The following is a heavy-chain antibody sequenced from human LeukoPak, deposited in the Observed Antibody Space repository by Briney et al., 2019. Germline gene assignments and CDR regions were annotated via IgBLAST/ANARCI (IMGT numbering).Heavy chain of an antibody. D-gene: IGHD5-24*01. J-gene: IGHJ4*02. CDR3: ARVIFGMATTD. CDR1: GDSFSSSSAG. Sequence: SQTLSLTCAISGDSFSSSSAGWNWIRQSPSRGLEWLGRTYYRSKWYNEYAVSVKSRISIIPDTSKNQLSLQLNSVTPGDTAVYYCARVIFGMATTDWGQGTLVTVSS. V-gene: IGHV6-1*01. CDR2: TYYRSKWYN.